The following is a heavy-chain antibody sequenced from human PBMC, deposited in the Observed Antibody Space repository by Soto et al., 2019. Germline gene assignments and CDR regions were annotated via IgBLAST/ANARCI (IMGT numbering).Heavy chain of an antibody. CDR1: GFTFSSYW. Sequence: GGSLRLSCAASGFTFSSYWMHWVRQAPGKGLVWVSRINSDGSSTSYADSVKGRFTISRDNAKNTLYLQMNSLRAEDTAVYYCARVRAHIESYYYYYYMDVWGKGTTVTVSS. J-gene: IGHJ6*03. CDR3: ARVRAHIESYYYYYYMDV. CDR2: INSDGSST. V-gene: IGHV3-74*01.